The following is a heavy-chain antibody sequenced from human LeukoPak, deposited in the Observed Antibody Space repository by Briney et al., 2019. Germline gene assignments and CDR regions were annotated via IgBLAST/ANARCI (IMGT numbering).Heavy chain of an antibody. V-gene: IGHV1-69*04. CDR1: GGTFSSYA. D-gene: IGHD6-13*01. Sequence: ASVKVSCKASGGTFSSYAISWVRQAPGQGLEWMGRIIPIFGIANYAQKFQGRVTITADKSTSTAYMELSSLRSEDTAVYYCRCHSSSYYYGMDVWGQGTTVTVSS. CDR2: IIPIFGIA. CDR3: RCHSSSYYYGMDV. J-gene: IGHJ6*02.